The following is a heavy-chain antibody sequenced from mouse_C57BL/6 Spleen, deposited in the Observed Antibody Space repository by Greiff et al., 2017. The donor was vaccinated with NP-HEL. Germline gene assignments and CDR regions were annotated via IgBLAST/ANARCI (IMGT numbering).Heavy chain of an antibody. J-gene: IGHJ2*01. CDR1: GYTFTSYW. CDR2: IDPSDSYT. D-gene: IGHD1-1*01. V-gene: IGHV1-59*01. CDR3: ARSDTTVDCDY. Sequence: QVQLQQPGAELVRPGTSVKLSCKASGYTFTSYWMHWVKQRPGQGLEWIGVIDPSDSYTNYNQKFKGKATLTVDKSSSTAYMQLSSLTSEDSAGYYCARSDTTVDCDYWGQGTTLTVSS.